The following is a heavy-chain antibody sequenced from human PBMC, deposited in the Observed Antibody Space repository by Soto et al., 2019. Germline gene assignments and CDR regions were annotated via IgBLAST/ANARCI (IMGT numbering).Heavy chain of an antibody. CDR3: ARDVGVSTLPYYFDY. J-gene: IGHJ4*02. V-gene: IGHV1-18*01. Sequence: SVKVACKTSGYTLSSYGISWGRMNTRQGLEWMGWISTYDGRTNYAHNLQGRVTMSTDTSTSTAYMELRSLRSDDTAVFHCARDVGVSTLPYYFDYWGQGTLVTVSS. CDR1: GYTLSSYG. D-gene: IGHD3-10*01. CDR2: ISTYDGRT.